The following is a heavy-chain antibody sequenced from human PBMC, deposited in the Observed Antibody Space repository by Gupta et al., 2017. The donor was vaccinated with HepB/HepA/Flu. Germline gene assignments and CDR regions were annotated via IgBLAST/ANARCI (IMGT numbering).Heavy chain of an antibody. Sequence: QVQLVQSGPEMKKAGASVKVSCRASGYRFSSYGFSWVRQATGQGLEWMGWVNTYNGYTNYQQKSRGRVAMTSDLYTATQYIELRNLAADDAYFYSCARGSLGDFHCWGQGTMVIVSS. CDR2: VNTYNGYT. CDR1: GYRFSSYG. CDR3: ARGSLGDFHC. V-gene: IGHV1-18*01. J-gene: IGHJ3*01. D-gene: IGHD3-3*01.